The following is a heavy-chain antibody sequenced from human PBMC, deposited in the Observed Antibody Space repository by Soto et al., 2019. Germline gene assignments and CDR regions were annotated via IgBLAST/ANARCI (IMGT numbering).Heavy chain of an antibody. J-gene: IGHJ6*02. V-gene: IGHV4-59*01. CDR1: GGSISSYY. Sequence: PSETLSLTCTVSGGSISSYYWSWIRQPPGKGLEWIGYIYYSGSTNYNPSLKSRVTISVDTSKNQFSLKLSSVTAADTAVYYCARATSTGPYYYYYGMDVWGQGSKVTVSS. CDR3: ARATSTGPYYYYYGMDV. D-gene: IGHD3-16*01. CDR2: IYYSGST.